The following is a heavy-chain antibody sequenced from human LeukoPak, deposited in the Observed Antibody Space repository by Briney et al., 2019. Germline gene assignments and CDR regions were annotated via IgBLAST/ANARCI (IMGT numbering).Heavy chain of an antibody. CDR2: IWHDGSNK. V-gene: IGHV3-33*01. CDR1: RFTFRRFG. CDR3: ERDLGSGSDSSYFDS. Sequence: GRSLRLSCAASRFTFRRFGMLWVRQAPGKGLEWLAVIWHDGSNKYYADSMKGRFTISRDNSKNTLYLQMNSMRAEDTAVYYCERDLGSGSDSSYFDSWGQGTPVTVSS. D-gene: IGHD1-26*01. J-gene: IGHJ4*02.